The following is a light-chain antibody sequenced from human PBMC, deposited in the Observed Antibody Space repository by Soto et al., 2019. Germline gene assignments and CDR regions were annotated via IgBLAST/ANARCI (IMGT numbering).Light chain of an antibody. V-gene: IGKV1-5*01. CDR3: QQYNQYSGT. CDR1: QSISSY. J-gene: IGKJ1*01. Sequence: DIQMTQSPSSLSASVGDRVTITCRASQSISSYLNWYQQKPGKAPVLLIYDASSLESGVPSRFSGRGSGTQFTLTINNLQPDDFATYYCQQYNQYSGTFGQGTKVEIK. CDR2: DAS.